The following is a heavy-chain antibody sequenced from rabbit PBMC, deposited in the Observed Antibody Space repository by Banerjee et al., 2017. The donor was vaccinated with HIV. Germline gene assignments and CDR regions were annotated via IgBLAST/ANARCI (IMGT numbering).Heavy chain of an antibody. CDR2: IYSSNGDK. CDR3: ARDLAGVIGWNFNL. J-gene: IGHJ4*01. CDR1: GSDISSNA. Sequence: QEQLEESGGDLVKPEGSLTLTCKASGSDISSNAMCWVRQAPGKGLELIACIYSSNGDKWYASWVNGRFTISRSTSLNTVDLQLNSLTAADTATYFCARDLAGVIGWNFNLWGQGTLVTVS. D-gene: IGHD4-1*01. V-gene: IGHV1S47*01.